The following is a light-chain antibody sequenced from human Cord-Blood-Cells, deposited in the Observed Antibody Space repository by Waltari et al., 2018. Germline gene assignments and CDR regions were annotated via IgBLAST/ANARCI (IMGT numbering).Light chain of an antibody. J-gene: IGKJ2*01. CDR1: QSVLYSPNNKNY. CDR3: QQYYSTPYT. V-gene: IGKV4-1*01. CDR2: WAS. Sequence: DIVMTQSPDSLAVSLGERATINCKSSQSVLYSPNNKNYLAWYQQKPGQPPKLLIYWASTRSSGVPDRFSGSVSGTDFTLTSSSLQAEDVAVYYCQQYYSTPYTFGQGTKLEIK.